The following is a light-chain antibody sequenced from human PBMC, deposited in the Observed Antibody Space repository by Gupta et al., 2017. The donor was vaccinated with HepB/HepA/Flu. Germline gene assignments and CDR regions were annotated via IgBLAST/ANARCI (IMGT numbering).Light chain of an antibody. V-gene: IGKV3-15*01. CDR1: QSVSSN. CDR3: QQYKNWPPWT. CDR2: GAS. Sequence: EIVMTQSPATLSVSPGERATLSCRASQSVSSNLAWYQQKPGQAPRLLIYGASTRATGIPARFSGSGSGKELTLTSSSLQYEDFAVYYCQQYKNWPPWTFGQGTKVEIK. J-gene: IGKJ1*01.